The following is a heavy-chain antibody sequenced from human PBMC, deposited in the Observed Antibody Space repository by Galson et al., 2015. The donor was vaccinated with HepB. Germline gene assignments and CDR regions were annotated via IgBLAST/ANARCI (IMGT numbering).Heavy chain of an antibody. Sequence: SLRLSCAASGFTFSSYAMSWVRQAPGKGLEWVSAISGSGGSTYYADSVKGRFTISRDNSKNTLYLQMNSLRAEDTAVYYCAKDFEDGDYHSYFDYWGQGTMVTVSS. CDR2: ISGSGGST. J-gene: IGHJ4*02. CDR1: GFTFSSYA. V-gene: IGHV3-23*01. D-gene: IGHD4-17*01. CDR3: AKDFEDGDYHSYFDY.